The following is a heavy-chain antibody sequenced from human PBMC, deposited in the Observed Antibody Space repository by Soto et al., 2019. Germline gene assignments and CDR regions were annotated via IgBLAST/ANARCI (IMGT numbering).Heavy chain of an antibody. V-gene: IGHV3-23*01. CDR1: GFTFDSYA. Sequence: EVKLLESGGGLAQPGGSLRLSCVGSGFTFDSYAISWVRQAPGERLQWIAAISGSADGTDYAHSVRGRFTISRDNAKKTVHVQMDSLRVEDTAVYFCAKDTVGGYSFWSGYYGDGLDVWGQGTLVTVS. D-gene: IGHD3-3*01. CDR3: AKDTVGGYSFWSGYYGDGLDV. CDR2: ISGSADGT. J-gene: IGHJ3*01.